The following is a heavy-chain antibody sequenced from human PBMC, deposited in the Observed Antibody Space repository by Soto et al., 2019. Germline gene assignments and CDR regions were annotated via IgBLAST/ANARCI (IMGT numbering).Heavy chain of an antibody. D-gene: IGHD3-9*01. V-gene: IGHV1-69*02. J-gene: IGHJ6*04. CDR2: IIPILGIA. CDR3: ASPWGSSRNFRFFAWTNPANYGMDV. Sequence: ASVKVSCKASGGTFSSYTISWVRQAPGQGLEWMGRIIPILGIANYAQKFQGRVTITADKSTSTAYMELSSLRSEDTAVYYCASPWGSSRNFRFFAWTNPANYGMDVGGKGTTVTFSS. CDR1: GGTFSSYT.